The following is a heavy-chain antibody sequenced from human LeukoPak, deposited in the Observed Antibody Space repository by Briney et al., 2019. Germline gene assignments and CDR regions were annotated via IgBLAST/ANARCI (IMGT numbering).Heavy chain of an antibody. J-gene: IGHJ4*02. CDR1: GHTFTSYY. CDR2: INPSGGST. D-gene: IGHD3-22*01. Sequence: ASVKVSCKASGHTFTSYYMHWVRQAPGQGLEWTGIINPSGGSTSYAQKFQGRVTMTRDTSTSTVYMELSSLRSEDTAVYYCAREYYYDSSGDTFDYWGQGTLVTVSS. CDR3: AREYYYDSSGDTFDY. V-gene: IGHV1-46*01.